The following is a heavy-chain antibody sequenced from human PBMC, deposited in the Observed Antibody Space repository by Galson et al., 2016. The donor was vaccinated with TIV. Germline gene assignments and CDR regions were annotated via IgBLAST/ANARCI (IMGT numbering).Heavy chain of an antibody. CDR1: GYTFSYYG. Sequence: SVKVSCKASGYTFSYYGISWVRRAPGQGLEWMGWISGHSGNTDYARKFQGRLVMTTDTSTGTAFMEVGSLTSDDTAVNYCARDRGSMTMILVVDYYYGMDVWGQGTTVTVSS. V-gene: IGHV1-18*04. CDR3: ARDRGSMTMILVVDYYYGMDV. CDR2: ISGHSGNT. J-gene: IGHJ6*02. D-gene: IGHD3-22*01.